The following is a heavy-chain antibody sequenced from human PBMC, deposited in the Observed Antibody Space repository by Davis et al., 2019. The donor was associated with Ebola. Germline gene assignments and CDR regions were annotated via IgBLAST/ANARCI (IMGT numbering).Heavy chain of an antibody. CDR2: IRSKAYGGTT. J-gene: IGHJ4*02. V-gene: IGHV3-49*03. CDR3: TVTTTDDY. CDR1: GFTFGDYA. Sequence: GESLKISCTASGFTFGDYAMSWFRQAPGKGLEWVGFIRSKAYGGTTEYAASVKGRFTISRDDSKSIAYLQMNSLKTEDTAVYYWTVTTTDDYWGQGTLVTVSS. D-gene: IGHD3-22*01.